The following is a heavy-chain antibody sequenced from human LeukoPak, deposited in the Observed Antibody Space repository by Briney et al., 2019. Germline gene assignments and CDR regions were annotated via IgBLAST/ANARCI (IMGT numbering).Heavy chain of an antibody. CDR3: ARESRGTAMATDY. CDR2: ISYDGRNK. V-gene: IGHV3-30*04. Sequence: GGSLRLSCAASKFTFSSYTMHWVRQAPGKGLDWVAVISYDGRNKYYGDSVKGRFTISRDNPKNTLYLQMNSLRLEDTAIYYCARESRGTAMATDYWGQGTLVTVSS. D-gene: IGHD5-18*01. J-gene: IGHJ4*02. CDR1: KFTFSSYT.